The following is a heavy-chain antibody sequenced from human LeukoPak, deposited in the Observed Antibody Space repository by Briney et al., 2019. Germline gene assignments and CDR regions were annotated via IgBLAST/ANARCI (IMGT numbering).Heavy chain of an antibody. D-gene: IGHD5-24*01. J-gene: IGHJ6*02. Sequence: ASVKVSCKASGYTFTSYYMHWVRQAPGQGLERMGIINPSGGSTSYAQKFQGRVTMTRDTSTSTVYMELSSLRSEDTAVYYCAREEVVAVATIFHYYYGMDVWGQGTTVTVSS. CDR2: INPSGGST. CDR3: AREEVVAVATIFHYYYGMDV. CDR1: GYTFTSYY. V-gene: IGHV1-46*01.